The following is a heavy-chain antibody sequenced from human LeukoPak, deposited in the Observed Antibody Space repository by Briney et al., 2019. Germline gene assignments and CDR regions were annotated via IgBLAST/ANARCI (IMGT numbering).Heavy chain of an antibody. J-gene: IGHJ4*02. CDR1: GFTLSTCA. CDR2: INDNGDTT. V-gene: IGHV3-64D*09. CDR3: VKDLSGWYTFDY. D-gene: IGHD6-19*01. Sequence: PGGSLRLSCSASGFTLSTCAMHWVRQAPEKGLEYVSGINDNGDTTHYGDSVRGRFTISRDDSKNTLHLQMSSLRAEDTALYYCVKDLSGWYTFDYWGQGTLVTVSS.